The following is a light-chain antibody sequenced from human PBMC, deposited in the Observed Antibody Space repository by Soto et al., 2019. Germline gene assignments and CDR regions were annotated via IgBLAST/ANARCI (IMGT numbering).Light chain of an antibody. CDR2: DVS. V-gene: IGLV2-14*01. CDR1: SSDVGGYNY. J-gene: IGLJ1*01. CDR3: SSYTTSNTRQIV. Sequence: QSALTQPASVSGSPGQSITLSCTGTSSDVGGYNYVSWYQQHPGKAPKFMIYDVSNRPSGVSNRFSGSKSGNTASLTISGLQAEDEADYYCSSYTTSNTRQIVFGTGTKLTVL.